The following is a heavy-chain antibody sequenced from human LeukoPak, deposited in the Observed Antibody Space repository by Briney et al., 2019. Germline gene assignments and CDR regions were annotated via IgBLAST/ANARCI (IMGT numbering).Heavy chain of an antibody. CDR2: IRYDGSNK. D-gene: IGHD2-15*01. CDR1: GFTFSSYG. J-gene: IGHJ4*02. CDR3: AKGPKGELLHFDY. Sequence: QPGGSLRLSCAASGFTFSSYGMHWVRQAPGKGLEWVAFIRYDGSNKYYADSVKGRFTISRDNSKSTLYLQMNSLRAEDTAVYYCAKGPKGELLHFDYWGQGTLVTVSS. V-gene: IGHV3-30*02.